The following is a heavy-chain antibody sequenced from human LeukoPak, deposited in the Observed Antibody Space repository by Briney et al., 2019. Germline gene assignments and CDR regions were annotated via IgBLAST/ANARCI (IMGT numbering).Heavy chain of an antibody. D-gene: IGHD3-3*01. CDR2: INHSGST. V-gene: IGHV4-34*01. J-gene: IGHJ6*02. Sequence: SETLSLTCAVYGGSFSGYYWSWIRQPPGKGLEWIGEINHSGSTNYNPSLKSRVTISVDTSKNQFSLKLSSVTAADTAVYYCARVQGSYDFWSGPSIYYYYGMDVWGQGTTVTVSS. CDR3: ARVQGSYDFWSGPSIYYYYGMDV. CDR1: GGSFSGYY.